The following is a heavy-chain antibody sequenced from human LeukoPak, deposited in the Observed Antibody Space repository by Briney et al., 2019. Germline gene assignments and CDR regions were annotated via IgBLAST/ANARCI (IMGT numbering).Heavy chain of an antibody. Sequence: PGGSLRLSCAASGFTFSSYEMNWVRQAPGKGLEWVSYISSSGSTIYYADSVKGRFTISRDNAKNSLYLQMNSLRAEDTAVYYCARDGVIGQFDYWGQGTLVTVSS. J-gene: IGHJ4*02. CDR3: ARDGVIGQFDY. D-gene: IGHD2/OR15-2a*01. CDR2: ISSSGSTI. V-gene: IGHV3-48*03. CDR1: GFTFSSYE.